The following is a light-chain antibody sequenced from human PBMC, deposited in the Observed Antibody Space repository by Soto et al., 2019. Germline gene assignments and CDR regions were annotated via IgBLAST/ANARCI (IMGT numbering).Light chain of an antibody. CDR1: SSDVATYNL. V-gene: IGLV2-23*02. J-gene: IGLJ3*02. Sequence: QSALTQPASVSRSPGQSITISCTGTSSDVATYNLVSWYQQRPGTAPQLIIYEVTKRPSGVSTRFSGSQSGNTASLTISGLQADDEADYYCCSRVFGGGTKVTVL. CDR3: CSRV. CDR2: EVT.